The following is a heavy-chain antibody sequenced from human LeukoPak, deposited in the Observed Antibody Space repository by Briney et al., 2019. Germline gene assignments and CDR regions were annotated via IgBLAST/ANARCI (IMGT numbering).Heavy chain of an antibody. J-gene: IGHJ2*01. CDR1: GFTFSSSA. CDR2: MSYDGNTE. D-gene: IGHD4-17*01. V-gene: IGHV3-30-3*02. CDR3: AKSPPGDYPYWYFDL. Sequence: GGSLRLSCAASGFTFSSSAMHWVRQAPGKGLDWVAVMSYDGNTEYYADSVKGRFTVSRDNSKNTLYLQMNSLRAEDTAIYYCAKSPPGDYPYWYFDLWGRGTLVTGSS.